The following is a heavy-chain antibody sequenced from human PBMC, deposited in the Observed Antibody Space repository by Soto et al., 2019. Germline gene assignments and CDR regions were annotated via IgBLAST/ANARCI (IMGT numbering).Heavy chain of an antibody. CDR2: INPIVSMS. CDR1: GDTFSFYT. J-gene: IGHJ6*02. D-gene: IGHD2-2*01. V-gene: IGHV1-69*04. CDR3: AREDRDRETGLVPAAIDGMDV. Sequence: ASVKVSCKASGDTFSFYTINWVRQAPGLGLEWVGRINPIVSMSNYAQKFQGRVSMTADKSTSTAYMELRSLRSDDTAMYFCAREDRDRETGLVPAAIDGMDVWGQGTTVTVSS.